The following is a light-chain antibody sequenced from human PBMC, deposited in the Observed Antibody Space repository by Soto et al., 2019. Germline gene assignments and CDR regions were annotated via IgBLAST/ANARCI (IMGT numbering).Light chain of an antibody. CDR1: QSVTNSF. CDR3: QQYVSSPWA. Sequence: EIVLAQSPGTLSLSPGERATLSCRASQSVTNSFLAWYQQKPGQAPRLLIYGASRRATGIPDRFTGSGSGTDFTLTISRLGPEDFAVYYCQQYVSSPWAFGQGTKVEI. V-gene: IGKV3-20*01. J-gene: IGKJ1*01. CDR2: GAS.